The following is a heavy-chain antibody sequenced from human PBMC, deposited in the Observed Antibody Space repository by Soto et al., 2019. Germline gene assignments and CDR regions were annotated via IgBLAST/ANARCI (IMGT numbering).Heavy chain of an antibody. Sequence: QVQLVQSGAEVKKPGASVKVSCKASGYTFTRDYMHWVRQAPGQGLEWMGIIDPISGSTTYAQRFQGRVTMTRDTSTSTVYMELSSLTSEDTAVYYCARENSIRGAKVFDYWGQGTLVTVSS. J-gene: IGHJ4*02. CDR1: GYTFTRDY. CDR3: ARENSIRGAKVFDY. CDR2: IDPISGST. V-gene: IGHV1-46*01. D-gene: IGHD1-26*01.